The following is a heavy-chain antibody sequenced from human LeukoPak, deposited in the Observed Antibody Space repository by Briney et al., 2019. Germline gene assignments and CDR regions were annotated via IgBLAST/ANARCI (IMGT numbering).Heavy chain of an antibody. V-gene: IGHV3-7*03. J-gene: IGHJ4*02. CDR2: IKQDGSEK. Sequence: GGSLRLSCAASGFTFSSYWMSWVRQAPGKGLEWVANIKQDGSEKYYVDSVKGRFTISRDNAKNSLYLQMNSLRAEDTAVYYCARSYYGSGRYGPQFDYWGQGTLVTVSS. CDR1: GFTFSSYW. D-gene: IGHD3-10*01. CDR3: ARSYYGSGRYGPQFDY.